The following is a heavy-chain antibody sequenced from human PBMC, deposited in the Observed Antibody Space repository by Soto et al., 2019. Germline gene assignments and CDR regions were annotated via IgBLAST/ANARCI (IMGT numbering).Heavy chain of an antibody. CDR3: ERGKGSSGYYYYFDY. D-gene: IGHD3-22*01. CDR2: IDPSDSYT. V-gene: IGHV5-10-1*01. CDR1: GYSFTSYW. J-gene: IGHJ4*02. Sequence: GESLKISCKGSGYSFTSYWISWVRQMPGKGLEWMGRIDPSDSYTNYSPSFQGHVTISADKSISTAYLQWSSLKASDTAMYYCERGKGSSGYYYYFDYWGQGTLVTVSS.